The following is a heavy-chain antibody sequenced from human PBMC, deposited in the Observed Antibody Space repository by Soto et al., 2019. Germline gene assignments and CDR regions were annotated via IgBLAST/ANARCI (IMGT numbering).Heavy chain of an antibody. V-gene: IGHV1-46*01. CDR3: AREARVESNGSDTFDS. CDR1: GYTFINFY. D-gene: IGHD6-25*01. J-gene: IGHJ4*02. CDR2: INPTSGSA. Sequence: QVQLVQSGAEVKKPGASVKISCKASGYTFINFYMHWVRQAPGQGLEWMGIINPTSGSAGYARKFQGRVTMTRDTSTSTVDMELSSLTSEDTALFYCAREARVESNGSDTFDSWGQGTLVTVSS.